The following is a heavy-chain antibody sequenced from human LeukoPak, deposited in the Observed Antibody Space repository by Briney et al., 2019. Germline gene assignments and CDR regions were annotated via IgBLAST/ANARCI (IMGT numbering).Heavy chain of an antibody. CDR1: GYSFTSYW. V-gene: IGHV5-51*01. CDR2: IYPGDSET. J-gene: IGHJ4*02. CDR3: ARFIREYQLLPHFDY. D-gene: IGHD2-2*01. Sequence: GESLKISCKGSGYSFTSYWIGWVRQMPGKGLEWMGIIYPGDSETRYSPSFQGQVTISADKSISTAYLQWSSLKASDTAMYYCARFIREYQLLPHFDYWGQGTLVTVSS.